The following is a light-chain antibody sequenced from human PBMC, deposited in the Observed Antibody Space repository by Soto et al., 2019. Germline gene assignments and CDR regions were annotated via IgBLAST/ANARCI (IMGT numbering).Light chain of an antibody. V-gene: IGLV2-8*01. CDR2: EIN. CDR3: SSFAGSNNFPYV. Sequence: QSALTQPPSASGSPGQSVTISCNGTSIDVGAYDYVSWYQQHPGKAPKLMIYEINKRTSGVPDRFSGSKSGNTASLTVSGLQAEDEADYYCSSFAGSNNFPYVFGTGTKLTVL. CDR1: SIDVGAYDY. J-gene: IGLJ1*01.